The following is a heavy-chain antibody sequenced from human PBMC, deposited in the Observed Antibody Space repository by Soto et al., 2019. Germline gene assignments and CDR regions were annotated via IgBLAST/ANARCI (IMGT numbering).Heavy chain of an antibody. CDR1: GGSFSGYY. CDR2: INHSGST. V-gene: IGHV4-34*01. Sequence: ASETLSLTCAVYGGSFSGYYWSWIRQPPGKGLEWIGEINHSGSTNYNPSLKSRVTISVDTSKNQFSLKLSSVTAADTAVYYCARVSYTIDYWGQGTLVTVSS. CDR3: ARVSYTIDY. D-gene: IGHD3-16*01. J-gene: IGHJ4*02.